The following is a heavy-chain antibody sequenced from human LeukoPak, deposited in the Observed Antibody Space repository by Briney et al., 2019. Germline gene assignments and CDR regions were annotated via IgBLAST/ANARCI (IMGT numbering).Heavy chain of an antibody. V-gene: IGHV4-61*09. J-gene: IGHJ4*02. CDR3: ARTGGGVGWFGTIDS. Sequence: SETLSLTCTVSARSISSGSYYWAWIRQPAGKGLEWIGHIYTSGATSYNPSLQSRVTISVDTSKHEFSLKLTSLTAADTAVYYGARTGGGVGWFGTIDSWGQGTLVTVSS. D-gene: IGHD1-14*01. CDR1: ARSISSGSYY. CDR2: IYTSGAT.